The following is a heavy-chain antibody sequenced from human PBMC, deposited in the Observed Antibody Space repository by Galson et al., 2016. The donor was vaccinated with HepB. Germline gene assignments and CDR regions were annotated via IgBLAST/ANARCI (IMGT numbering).Heavy chain of an antibody. V-gene: IGHV3-73*01. CDR3: SLDFDN. CDR1: GFTFRGYA. J-gene: IGHJ4*02. Sequence: SLRLSCAASGFTFRGYATHWVRQTSGKGLEWVGRISGKANSYETTYSAAVKGRFTLSRDDSENTAYLQMNSLKTEDTAVYYCSLDFDNWGQGTLVAVSS. CDR2: ISGKANSYET.